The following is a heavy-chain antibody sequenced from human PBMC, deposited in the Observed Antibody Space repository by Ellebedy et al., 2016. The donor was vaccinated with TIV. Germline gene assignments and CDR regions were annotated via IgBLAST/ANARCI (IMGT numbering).Heavy chain of an antibody. J-gene: IGHJ5*02. D-gene: IGHD7-27*01. CDR1: RFIFSTYA. CDR2: ISDGGGST. Sequence: GESLKISXAASRFIFSTYAMTWVRQAPGKGLEWVSLISDGGGSTYYADSVKGRFTISRDNSKNTLFLQMSRLRAEDTAVYYCAKVLAHGTGWGNCFATWGQGTLVTVSS. V-gene: IGHV3-23*01. CDR3: AKVLAHGTGWGNCFAT.